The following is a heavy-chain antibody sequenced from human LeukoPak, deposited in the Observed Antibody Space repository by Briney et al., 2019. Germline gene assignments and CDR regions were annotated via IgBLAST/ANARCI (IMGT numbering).Heavy chain of an antibody. V-gene: IGHV4-59*08. Sequence: SETLSLTCSVSGGSISIYHWTWIRQTPEKGLEWIGYIYYSGGTYYNPSLKNRVTISVDTFKNQFSLKLTSVTAADTAVYYCARYGSTWNGYFQHWGPGTLVTVSS. CDR1: GGSISIYH. CDR3: ARYGSTWNGYFQH. CDR2: IYYSGGT. J-gene: IGHJ1*01. D-gene: IGHD6-19*01.